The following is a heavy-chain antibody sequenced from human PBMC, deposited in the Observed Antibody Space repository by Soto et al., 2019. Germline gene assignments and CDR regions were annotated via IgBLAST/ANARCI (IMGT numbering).Heavy chain of an antibody. CDR2: IYYSGST. V-gene: IGHV4-59*12. Sequence: PSETLSLTCTVSGGSISSYYWSWIRQPPGKGLEWIGYIYYSGSTNYNPSLKSRVTISVDTSKNQFSLKLSSVTAADTAVYYCARWRKGVRGVYYYYYGMDVWGQGTTVTVSS. J-gene: IGHJ6*02. CDR3: ARWRKGVRGVYYYYYGMDV. D-gene: IGHD3-10*01. CDR1: GGSISSYY.